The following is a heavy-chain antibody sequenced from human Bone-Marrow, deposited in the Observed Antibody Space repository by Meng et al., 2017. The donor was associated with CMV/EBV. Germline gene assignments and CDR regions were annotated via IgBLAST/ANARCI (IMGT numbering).Heavy chain of an antibody. CDR1: GFTFSSYE. V-gene: IGHV3-48*03. CDR2: ISSSGSTI. CDR3: AKAQRRYCSSTSCRGFDY. Sequence: GESLKISCAASGFTFSSYEMNWVRQAPGKGLEWVSYISSSGSTIYYADSVKGRSTISRDNAKNTLYLQMNSLRAEDTAVYYCAKAQRRYCSSTSCRGFDYWGQGTLVTV. J-gene: IGHJ4*02. D-gene: IGHD2-2*01.